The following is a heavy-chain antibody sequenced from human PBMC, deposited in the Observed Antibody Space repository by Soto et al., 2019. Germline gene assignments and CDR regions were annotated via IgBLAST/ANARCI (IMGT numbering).Heavy chain of an antibody. CDR2: VYNSGST. CDR3: ARYRREAVAGYTLDN. Sequence: SETLSLTCAVSGGSVTSSNYYWSWIRQPPGKGLEWIGYVYNSGSTNYNPSLKSRVTISEDTSKSQFSLKVNSMTAADTAVYYCARYRREAVAGYTLDNWGQGILVTVSS. J-gene: IGHJ4*02. V-gene: IGHV4-61*01. CDR1: GGSVTSSNYY. D-gene: IGHD6-13*01.